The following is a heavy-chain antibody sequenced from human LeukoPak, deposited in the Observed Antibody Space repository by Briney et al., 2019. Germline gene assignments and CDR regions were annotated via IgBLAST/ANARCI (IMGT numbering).Heavy chain of an antibody. CDR2: INWNGGST. CDR3: ARDSSTSWYYYYYYMDV. J-gene: IGHJ6*03. V-gene: IGHV3-20*04. Sequence: GGSLRLSCAASGFTFSSYWMSWVRQAPGKGLEWVSGINWNGGSTGYADSVKGRFTISRDNAKNSLYLQMNSLRAEDTALYYCARDSSTSWYYYYYYMDVWGKGTTVTVSS. CDR1: GFTFSSYW. D-gene: IGHD2-2*01.